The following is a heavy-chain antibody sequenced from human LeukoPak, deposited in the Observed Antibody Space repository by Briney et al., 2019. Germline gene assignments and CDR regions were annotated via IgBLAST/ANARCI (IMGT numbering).Heavy chain of an antibody. Sequence: KPGGSLRLSCVGSGFTFSNYAMNWVRQAPGKGLEWVSSITKSSAYIYYADSVKGRFTISRDNAKNSLHLHMNSLRADDTAVYYCSRNDDPTFDLWGQGTVVAVSS. J-gene: IGHJ4*02. CDR1: GFTFSNYA. V-gene: IGHV3-21*01. CDR3: SRNDDPTFDL. CDR2: ITKSSAYI. D-gene: IGHD1-1*01.